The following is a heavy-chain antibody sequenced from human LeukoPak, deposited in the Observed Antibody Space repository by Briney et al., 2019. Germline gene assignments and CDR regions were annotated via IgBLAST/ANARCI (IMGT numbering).Heavy chain of an antibody. CDR2: IYSSGDT. J-gene: IGHJ4*02. V-gene: IGHV4-4*07. Sequence: SETLFLTCTVSGGSISSYFWDWIRQPAGKGLEWIGRIYSSGDTNYNPSLKSRVTMSVDTSKNQFSLRLSSLTAADTAVYYCARDVGSGGGTFPTYHFDFWGQGTLVTVSS. D-gene: IGHD3-10*01. CDR3: ARDVGSGGGTFPTYHFDF. CDR1: GGSISSYF.